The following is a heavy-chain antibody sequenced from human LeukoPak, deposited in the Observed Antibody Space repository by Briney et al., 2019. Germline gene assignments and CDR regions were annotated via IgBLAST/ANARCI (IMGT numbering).Heavy chain of an antibody. CDR3: VRHNAARAFDI. V-gene: IGHV3-74*03. J-gene: IGHJ3*02. CDR2: VSDDGSTT. CDR1: GFTFSSFW. Sequence: QPGGSLRLSCAASGFTFSSFWMHWVRHAPGKGLVWVSRVSDDGSTTTYADSVKGRFTISRDNAKNTLYLQMNSLRPEDTAVYYCVRHNAARAFDIWGQGTMVIVSS. D-gene: IGHD1-1*01.